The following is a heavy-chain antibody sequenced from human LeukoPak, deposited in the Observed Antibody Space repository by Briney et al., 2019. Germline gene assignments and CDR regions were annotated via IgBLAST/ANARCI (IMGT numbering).Heavy chain of an antibody. CDR1: GFTFRTYG. CDR3: AKDDSSSGWYSYYYYGMDV. V-gene: IGHV3-30*18. CDR2: ISYDGSNK. Sequence: GGSLRLSCAASGFTFRTYGMHWVRQAPGKGLEWVAVISYDGSNKYYADSVKGRFTISRDNSKNTLYLQMNSLRAEDTAVYYCAKDDSSSGWYSYYYYGMDVWGQGTTVTVSS. D-gene: IGHD6-19*01. J-gene: IGHJ6*02.